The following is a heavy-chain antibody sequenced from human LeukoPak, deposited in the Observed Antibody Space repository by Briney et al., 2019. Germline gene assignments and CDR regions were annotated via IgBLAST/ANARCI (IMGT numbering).Heavy chain of an antibody. D-gene: IGHD5-24*01. CDR3: ARQMALGVFDI. CDR1: GGSISSGGYY. CDR2: IYYSGST. V-gene: IGHV4-61*08. Sequence: SETLSLTCTVSGGSISSGGYYWSWIRQPPGKGLEWIGYIYYSGSTSYNPSLKSRVTISVDTSKNQFSLKLSSVTAADTAVYYCARQMALGVFDIWGQGTMVTVSS. J-gene: IGHJ3*02.